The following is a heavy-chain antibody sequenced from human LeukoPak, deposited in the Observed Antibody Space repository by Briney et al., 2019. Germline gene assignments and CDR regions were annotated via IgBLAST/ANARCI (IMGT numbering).Heavy chain of an antibody. CDR2: IWYDGSNK. D-gene: IGHD1-26*01. CDR3: AKPYSGTFYSFDS. CDR1: GFTFSSYG. Sequence: AGGSLRLSCAASGFTFSSYGMHWVRQAPGKGLEWVAVIWYDGSNKYYADSVKGRFTISKDNSRNTLDPQMNSLSAEDTAVYYCAKPYSGTFYSFDSWGQGALVTVSS. V-gene: IGHV3-33*06. J-gene: IGHJ4*02.